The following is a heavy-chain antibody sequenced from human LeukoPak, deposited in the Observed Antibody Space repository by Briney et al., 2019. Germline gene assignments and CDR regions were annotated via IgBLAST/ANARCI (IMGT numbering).Heavy chain of an antibody. J-gene: IGHJ4*02. CDR3: ARFGYSGWNLEY. D-gene: IGHD5-12*01. V-gene: IGHV3-7*01. CDR2: INQGGSVK. Sequence: GGSLRLSCAAAGFSFRDFWMTWVRQAPGKGLEWVANINQGGSVKYYVDSVKGRFTISRDDAESSLYVQMNSLRNEDTAVYYCARFGYSGWNLEYWGQGTLVTVSS. CDR1: GFSFRDFW.